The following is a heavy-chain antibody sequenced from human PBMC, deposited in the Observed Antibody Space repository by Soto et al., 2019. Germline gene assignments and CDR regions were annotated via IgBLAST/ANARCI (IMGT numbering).Heavy chain of an antibody. D-gene: IGHD6-6*01. CDR1: GYTFTGYY. J-gene: IGHJ1*01. V-gene: IGHV1-2*02. CDR2: INPNSGGT. Sequence: ASVKVSCNASGYTFTGYYMHWVRQAPGQGLEWMGWINPNSGGTNYAQKFQSRVTMTRDTSISTAYMELSRLRSDDTAVYYCAYHSSSSLDFQHWGQGTLVTLPS. CDR3: AYHSSSSLDFQH.